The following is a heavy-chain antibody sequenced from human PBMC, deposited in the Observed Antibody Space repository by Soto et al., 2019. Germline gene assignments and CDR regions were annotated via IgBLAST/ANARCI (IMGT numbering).Heavy chain of an antibody. Sequence: ASVKVSCKASGYTFTNYALPWVRQAPGQRLEWMGWINGGNGDTEYSQKFQGRVSISRDTSASTAYMELSSLRSEDTAMYYCARDPVEFESSGYYPPGGWFDPWGQGTLVTVSS. D-gene: IGHD3-22*01. CDR3: ARDPVEFESSGYYPPGGWFDP. CDR1: GYTFTNYA. J-gene: IGHJ5*02. V-gene: IGHV1-3*01. CDR2: INGGNGDT.